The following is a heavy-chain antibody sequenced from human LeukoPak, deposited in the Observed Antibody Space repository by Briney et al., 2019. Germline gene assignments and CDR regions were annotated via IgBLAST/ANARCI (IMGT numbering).Heavy chain of an antibody. CDR3: ARDPYSGNYGAYYYYYMDA. D-gene: IGHD1-26*01. CDR2: ITSSSSYI. CDR1: GFTFTSYN. J-gene: IGHJ6*03. V-gene: IGHV3-21*06. Sequence: PGGSLRPSCAASGFTFTSYNMNWVRQAPGKGLEWVSSITSSSSYIYYADSVKGRFTISRDNAKNSLYLQMDSLRVEDTAVYYCARDPYSGNYGAYYYYYMDAWGKGTTVTISS.